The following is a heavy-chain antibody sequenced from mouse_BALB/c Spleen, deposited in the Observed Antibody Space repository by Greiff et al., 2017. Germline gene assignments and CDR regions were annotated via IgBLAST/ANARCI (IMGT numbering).Heavy chain of an antibody. CDR2: INSNGGST. D-gene: IGHD1-1*01. CDR3: ARDGGTTVVAPLGY. Sequence: EVMLVESGGGLVQPGGSLKLSCAASGFTFSSYGMSWVRQTPDKRLELVATINSNGGSTYYPDSVKGRFTISRDNAKNTLYLQMSSLKSEDTAMYYCARDGGTTVVAPLGYWGQGTTLTVSS. J-gene: IGHJ2*01. V-gene: IGHV5-6-3*01. CDR1: GFTFSSYG.